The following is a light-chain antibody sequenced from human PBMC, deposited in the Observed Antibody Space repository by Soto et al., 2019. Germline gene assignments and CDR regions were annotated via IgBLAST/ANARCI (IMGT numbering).Light chain of an antibody. Sequence: DIVMTQSPLSLPVTPGEPASISCRSSQSLLYSDGYNYLDWYLQKPGQSPQLLIYLGSNRASGVPDRFTGSGSATDFTLKISRVEAEDVGVYYCMQALVLRTFGQGTKLEIK. CDR2: LGS. V-gene: IGKV2-28*01. CDR1: QSLLYSDGYNY. J-gene: IGKJ2*01. CDR3: MQALVLRT.